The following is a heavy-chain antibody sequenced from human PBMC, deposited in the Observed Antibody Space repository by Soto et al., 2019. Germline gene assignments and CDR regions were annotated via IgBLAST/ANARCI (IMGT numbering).Heavy chain of an antibody. CDR2: ISDDGTKK. CDR1: RFTFSNYG. J-gene: IGHJ4*02. Sequence: QVQLVESGGGVVQPGKSLRLSCAASRFTFSNYGMHWVRQAPGKGLEWVALISDDGTKKYYADSVKGRFTISRDNSKNTLYLRMNSLRAEDTAVYFCARELYYYDSSGYYPLENWGQGTLVTVSS. D-gene: IGHD3-22*01. CDR3: ARELYYYDSSGYYPLEN. V-gene: IGHV3-30*03.